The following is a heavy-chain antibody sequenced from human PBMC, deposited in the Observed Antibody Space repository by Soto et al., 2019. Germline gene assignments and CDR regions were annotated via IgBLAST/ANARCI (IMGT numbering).Heavy chain of an antibody. J-gene: IGHJ3*02. V-gene: IGHV1-3*01. D-gene: IGHD1-26*01. CDR3: ARGLRTTGAFDI. CDR2: INAGNGNT. CDR1: GYTFTSYA. Sequence: ASVKVSCKASGYTFTSYAMHWVRQAPGQRLEWMGWINAGNGNTKYSQKFQGRVTITRDTPASTAYMELSSLRSEDTAVYYCARGLRTTGAFDIWGQGTMVTVSS.